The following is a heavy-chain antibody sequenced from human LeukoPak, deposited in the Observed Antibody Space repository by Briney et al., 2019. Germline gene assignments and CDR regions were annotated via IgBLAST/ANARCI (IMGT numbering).Heavy chain of an antibody. V-gene: IGHV4-34*01. J-gene: IGHJ4*02. D-gene: IGHD4-17*01. Sequence: KSSETLSLTCVVYGGSFSGYYWSWIRQPPGKGLEWIGEINRSGRTNYNPSLRSRVNISVDTSKNQFSLKLSSVTAADTAVYYCAYGDRLRFDYWGQGTLVTVSS. CDR2: INRSGRT. CDR3: AYGDRLRFDY. CDR1: GGSFSGYY.